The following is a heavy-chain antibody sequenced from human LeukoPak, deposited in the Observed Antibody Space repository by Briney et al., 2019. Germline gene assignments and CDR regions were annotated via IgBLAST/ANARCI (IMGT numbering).Heavy chain of an antibody. CDR2: IWSDGNNR. V-gene: IGHV3-30*02. J-gene: IGHJ6*03. D-gene: IGHD2-8*02. CDR3: AKDPGASVSGFYMDV. Sequence: GGSLRLSCAASGFTFRNYGMHWVRQATGKGLEWVSFIWSDGNNRFYADSVKGRFTIPRDNSKNMLYLQMDTLRAEDTALYYCAKDPGASVSGFYMDVWGKGTTVIVSS. CDR1: GFTFRNYG.